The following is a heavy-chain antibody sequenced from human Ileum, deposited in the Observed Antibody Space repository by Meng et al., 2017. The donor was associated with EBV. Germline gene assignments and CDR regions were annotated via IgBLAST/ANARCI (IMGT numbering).Heavy chain of an antibody. D-gene: IGHD3-22*01. Sequence: VQLDDWGSRGVKRSGTLSRCRFAAGGSVSRSDWWRWVGQAPGKGLELIGETCQSGSTNYCPSLKSRVTISLDKSKNQLSMNLNSLTAADTAVYYWASSDYYRSDYWGQGTLVTVSS. J-gene: IGHJ4*02. CDR2: TCQSGST. CDR3: ASSDYYRSDY. V-gene: IGHV4-4*02. CDR1: GGSVSRSDW.